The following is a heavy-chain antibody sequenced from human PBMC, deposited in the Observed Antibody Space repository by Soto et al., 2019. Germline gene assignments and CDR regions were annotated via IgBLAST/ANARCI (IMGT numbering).Heavy chain of an antibody. Sequence: VHLVESGGGLVQPGGSLRLSCAAYGFDFSNHWMHWIRQRPGEGLVWVSRITSDGKSKAYAESVKGRFAISRDNAKNTLYLQMNGLTAEDTAVYYCARESGDSPLKWFDPWGQGTLVTVSS. J-gene: IGHJ5*02. CDR1: GFDFSNHW. CDR3: ARESGDSPLKWFDP. V-gene: IGHV3-74*01. CDR2: ITSDGKSK. D-gene: IGHD2-21*02.